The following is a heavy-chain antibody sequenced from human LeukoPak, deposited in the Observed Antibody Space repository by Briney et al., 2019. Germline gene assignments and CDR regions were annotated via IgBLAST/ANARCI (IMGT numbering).Heavy chain of an antibody. Sequence: GASVKVSCKASGYTFSRYDMHWVRQAPGQGLEWMGIINPSGGSANCAQKFQGRVTMTRDTSTSTVYMELSSLRSEDTAVYYCARDGIQLWLPPFDYWGQGTLVTVSS. CDR1: GYTFSRYD. D-gene: IGHD5-18*01. J-gene: IGHJ4*02. CDR2: INPSGGSA. CDR3: ARDGIQLWLPPFDY. V-gene: IGHV1-46*01.